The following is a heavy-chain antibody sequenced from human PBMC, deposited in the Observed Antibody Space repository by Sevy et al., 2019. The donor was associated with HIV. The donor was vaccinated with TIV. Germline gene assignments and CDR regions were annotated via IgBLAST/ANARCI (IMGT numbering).Heavy chain of an antibody. CDR3: ASDYS. V-gene: IGHV3-7*01. CDR2: INQHGSDK. J-gene: IGHJ4*02. CDR1: GFIFSNFW. Sequence: GGSLRLSCAGSGFIFSNFWMTWVRQGPGKGLEGVATINQHGSDKYYVDSVKGRFTISRDNAKNSVYLQMSSLRVEDTAMYYCASDYSWGQGTLVTVSS.